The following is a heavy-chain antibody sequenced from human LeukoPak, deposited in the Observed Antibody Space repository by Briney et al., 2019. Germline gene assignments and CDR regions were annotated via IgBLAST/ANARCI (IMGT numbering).Heavy chain of an antibody. V-gene: IGHV3-23*01. Sequence: GGSLRFSCVSSGFSFSNYAMSWVRQAPGKGLEWVLSISGSGGSTHYADSVKGRFTISRDKTKNTLYLQMNSLRAEDTAVYYCAKSAYYDASGYYREYYFDYWGQGTLVTVSS. CDR2: ISGSGGST. CDR1: GFSFSNYA. CDR3: AKSAYYDASGYYREYYFDY. J-gene: IGHJ4*02. D-gene: IGHD3-22*01.